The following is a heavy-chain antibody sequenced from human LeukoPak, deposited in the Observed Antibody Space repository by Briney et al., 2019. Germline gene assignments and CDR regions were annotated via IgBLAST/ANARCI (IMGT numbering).Heavy chain of an antibody. Sequence: ASVKVSCKASGYTFTSYVINWVRQAPGQGLEWMGWISAYNGNTHYAQKLQGRVTMTTDTSTTTAFMELRSLRSDDTALYYCARGYTSPNWFDSWGQGTLVTVSS. J-gene: IGHJ5*01. V-gene: IGHV1-18*01. D-gene: IGHD6-13*01. CDR3: ARGYTSPNWFDS. CDR2: ISAYNGNT. CDR1: GYTFTSYV.